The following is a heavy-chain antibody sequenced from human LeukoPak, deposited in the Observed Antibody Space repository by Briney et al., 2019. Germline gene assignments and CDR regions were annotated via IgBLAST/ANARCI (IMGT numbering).Heavy chain of an antibody. Sequence: SETLSLTCTVSGGSISSSNWWSWVRQPPGKGLEWIGEIYHSGSTNYNPSLKSRVTISLDKSKNQFSLKLSSVTAADTAMYYCAREDYDDSGAWYFDLWGRGTLVTVSS. CDR1: GGSISSSNW. CDR2: IYHSGST. CDR3: AREDYDDSGAWYFDL. D-gene: IGHD3-3*01. V-gene: IGHV4-4*02. J-gene: IGHJ2*01.